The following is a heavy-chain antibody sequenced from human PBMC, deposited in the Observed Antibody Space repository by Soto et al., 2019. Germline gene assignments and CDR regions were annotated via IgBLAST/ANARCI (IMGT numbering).Heavy chain of an antibody. CDR1: GGTFSSYA. CDR2: IIPIFGTA. J-gene: IGHJ4*02. V-gene: IGHV1-69*01. Sequence: QVQLVQSGAEVKKPGSSVKVSCKASGGTFSSYAISWVRQAPGQGLEWMGGIIPIFGTANYAQKFQGRVTITADESTSTAYMELSSLRSEDTAVYYCAKDIGGVAGTIGGLDYWGQGTLVTVSS. D-gene: IGHD6-19*01. CDR3: AKDIGGVAGTIGGLDY.